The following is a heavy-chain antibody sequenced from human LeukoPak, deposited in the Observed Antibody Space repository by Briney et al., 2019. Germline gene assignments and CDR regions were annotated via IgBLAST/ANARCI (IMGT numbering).Heavy chain of an antibody. V-gene: IGHV3-11*04. CDR2: ISSSGTTI. D-gene: IGHD4-17*01. J-gene: IGHJ4*02. Sequence: GGSLRLSCAASGFIFSDYYMSWIRQAPGKGLEWVSYISSSGTTIYSADSVKGRFTISRDNAKNSLYLQMNSLRAEDTAVYYCARDRRTMTTCDYWGQGSLVTVSS. CDR3: ARDRRTMTTCDY. CDR1: GFIFSDYY.